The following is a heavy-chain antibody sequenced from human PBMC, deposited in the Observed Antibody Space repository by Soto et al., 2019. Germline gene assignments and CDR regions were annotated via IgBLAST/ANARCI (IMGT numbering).Heavy chain of an antibody. D-gene: IGHD1-7*01. Sequence: ASVTVSCKASGYTFTSYGISWVRQAPGQGLEWMGWISAYNGNTNYAQKLQGRVTMTTDTSTSTAYMELRSLRSDDTAVYYCARDNGADWNYASDFDYWGQGTLVTVS. CDR2: ISAYNGNT. V-gene: IGHV1-18*04. CDR3: ARDNGADWNYASDFDY. CDR1: GYTFTSYG. J-gene: IGHJ4*02.